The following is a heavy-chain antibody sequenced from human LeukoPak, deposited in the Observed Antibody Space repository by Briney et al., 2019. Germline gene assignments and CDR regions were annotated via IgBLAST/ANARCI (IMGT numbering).Heavy chain of an antibody. CDR1: GGSISSGGYS. D-gene: IGHD3-10*01. Sequence: PSQTLSLTCAVSGGSISSGGYSWSWIRQPPGKGLEWIGYIYHSGSTYYNPSLKSRVTIPVDRSKNQFSLKLSSVTAADTAVYYCARLVWFGENYYFDYWGQGTLVTVSS. CDR2: IYHSGST. J-gene: IGHJ4*02. CDR3: ARLVWFGENYYFDY. V-gene: IGHV4-30-2*01.